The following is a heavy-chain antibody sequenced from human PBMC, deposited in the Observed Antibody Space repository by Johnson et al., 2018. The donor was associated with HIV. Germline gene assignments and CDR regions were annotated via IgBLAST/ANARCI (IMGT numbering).Heavy chain of an antibody. Sequence: VQLVESGGGLVQPGGSLRLSCAASGFTFSSHWMHWVRQPPGNGLVWVSRINSDGSSTSYADSVKGRFTISRDNAKNTLYLQMNSLRVEDTAVYYCARAIDQGYSSGWSSDVYDIWGQGTMVTVSA. CDR3: ARAIDQGYSSGWSSDVYDI. D-gene: IGHD6-19*01. CDR1: GFTFSSHW. J-gene: IGHJ3*02. V-gene: IGHV3-74*02. CDR2: INSDGSST.